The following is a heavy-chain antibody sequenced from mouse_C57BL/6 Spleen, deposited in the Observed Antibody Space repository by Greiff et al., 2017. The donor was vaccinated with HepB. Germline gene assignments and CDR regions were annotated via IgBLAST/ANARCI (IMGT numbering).Heavy chain of an antibody. V-gene: IGHV1-55*01. D-gene: IGHD2-3*01. CDR3: ARGGLDDGYYYFDY. CDR2: IYPGSGST. J-gene: IGHJ2*01. Sequence: VKLMQPGAELVKPGASVKMSCKASGYTFTSYWITWVKQRPGQGLEWIGDIYPGSGSTNYNEKFKSKATLTVDTSSSTAYMQLSSLTSEDSAVYYCARGGLDDGYYYFDYWGQGTTLTVSS. CDR1: GYTFTSYW.